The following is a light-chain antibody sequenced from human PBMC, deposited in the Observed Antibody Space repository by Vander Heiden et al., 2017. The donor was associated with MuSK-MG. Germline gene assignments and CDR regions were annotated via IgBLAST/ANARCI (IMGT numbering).Light chain of an antibody. J-gene: IGLJ1*01. CDR2: SNN. V-gene: IGLV1-40*01. CDR1: SSNIGAGYD. Sequence: QSVLTQPPSVSGAPGQSVTISCTGSSSNIGAGYDVHWYQQLPGTAPKLLIYSNNNRPSGVPDRFSGSKSGTSASLAITGLQAEDEADYYCQSYDSSLSVNYVFGTGTKVTVL. CDR3: QSYDSSLSVNYV.